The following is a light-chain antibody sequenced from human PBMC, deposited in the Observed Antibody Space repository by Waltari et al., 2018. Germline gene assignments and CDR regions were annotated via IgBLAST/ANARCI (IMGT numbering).Light chain of an antibody. CDR1: SGHSSNI. CDR2: VNSDGSQ. CDR3: ETGGHGTWV. J-gene: IGLJ3*02. V-gene: IGLV4-69*01. Sequence: QLVLTQSPSASASLGASVKLTCTLSSGHSSNIIAWLQQRPERGPRYLRKVNSDGSQYKGDDIPDRFSGSSSGAERYLTISSLQSEDEADYYCETGGHGTWVFGGGTKLTVL.